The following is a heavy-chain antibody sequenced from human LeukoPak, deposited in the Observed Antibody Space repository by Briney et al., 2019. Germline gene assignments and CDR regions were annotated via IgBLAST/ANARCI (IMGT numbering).Heavy chain of an antibody. Sequence: PSQTLSLTCAVAGASIISGGYSWSWIRQLPGKGLGWIGYIYHSGSTYYNPSLKSRVTISVDRSKNQFSLKLSSVTAADTAVYYCARLIYDSSGYYYDYWGQGTLVTVSS. V-gene: IGHV4-30-2*01. CDR2: IYHSGST. D-gene: IGHD3-22*01. CDR1: GASIISGGYS. CDR3: ARLIYDSSGYYYDY. J-gene: IGHJ4*02.